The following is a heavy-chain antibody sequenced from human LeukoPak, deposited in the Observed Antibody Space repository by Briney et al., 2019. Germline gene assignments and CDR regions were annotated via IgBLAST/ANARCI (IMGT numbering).Heavy chain of an antibody. Sequence: PGRSLRLSCAAPGFTFSTYNMNWVRQAPGKGLEWVSSLPGSSTYTYYADSLKGRFTISRDTTKNSLYLQMNSLSPEDTAVYYCARGSYGSFDYWGQGTLVSVSS. CDR3: ARGSYGSFDY. CDR2: LPGSSTYT. V-gene: IGHV3-21*01. CDR1: GFTFSTYN. J-gene: IGHJ4*02. D-gene: IGHD5-18*01.